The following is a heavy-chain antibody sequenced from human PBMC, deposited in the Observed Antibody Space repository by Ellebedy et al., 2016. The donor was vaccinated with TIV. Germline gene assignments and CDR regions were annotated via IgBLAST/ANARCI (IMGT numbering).Heavy chain of an antibody. J-gene: IGHJ4*02. Sequence: ASVKVSCKASGYTFINYAITWVRQAPGQGLEWMGYISAYNGNTYYAQKFQGRVTMTTDTSTSTAYMELRSLRSDDTAVYYCARGDSSSWYLFDYWGQGTLVTVSS. CDR3: ARGDSSSWYLFDY. CDR2: ISAYNGNT. D-gene: IGHD6-13*01. CDR1: GYTFINYA. V-gene: IGHV1-18*04.